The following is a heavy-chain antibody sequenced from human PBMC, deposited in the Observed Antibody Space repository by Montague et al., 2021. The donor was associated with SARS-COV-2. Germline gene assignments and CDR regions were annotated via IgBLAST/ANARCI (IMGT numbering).Heavy chain of an antibody. CDR2: VNYSGST. D-gene: IGHD3-16*02. V-gene: IGHV4-39*01. J-gene: IGHJ5*02. Sequence: SETLSLTCSVSGDSIRSSGYNWGWIPPLTGKGLVWIGTVNYSGSTNYNPSLKSRVTMPVDTSKNQFSLELRSVTAADTAVYYCARLGFVELWLNLGWFDPWGQGTLVTVSS. CDR3: ARLGFVELWLNLGWFDP. CDR1: GDSIRSSGYN.